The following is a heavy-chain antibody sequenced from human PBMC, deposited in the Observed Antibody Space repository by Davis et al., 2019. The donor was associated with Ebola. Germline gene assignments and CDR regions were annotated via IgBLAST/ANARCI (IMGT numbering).Heavy chain of an antibody. V-gene: IGHV4-59*01. Sequence: SETLSLTCTVSGGSISNYYWSWIRQPPRKGLEWIGYIYYSGSTNYNPSLKSRVTISVDTSKNQFSLKLTSMTAADTAVYYCARAATVITGGWFDPWGQGTLVTVSS. D-gene: IGHD4-17*01. J-gene: IGHJ5*02. CDR3: ARAATVITGGWFDP. CDR2: IYYSGST. CDR1: GGSISNYY.